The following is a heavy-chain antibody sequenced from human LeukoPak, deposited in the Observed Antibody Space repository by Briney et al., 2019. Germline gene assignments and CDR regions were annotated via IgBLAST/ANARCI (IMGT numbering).Heavy chain of an antibody. J-gene: IGHJ6*02. CDR2: INHSGST. Sequence: KSSETLSLTCAVYGGSFSGYYWSWIRQPPGKGLEWIGEINHSGSTNYNPSLKSRVTISVDTSKNQFSLKLSSVTAADTAVYYCARGSRYYDSSGPGENGMDVWGQGTTVTVSS. V-gene: IGHV4-34*01. D-gene: IGHD3-22*01. CDR1: GGSFSGYY. CDR3: ARGSRYYDSSGPGENGMDV.